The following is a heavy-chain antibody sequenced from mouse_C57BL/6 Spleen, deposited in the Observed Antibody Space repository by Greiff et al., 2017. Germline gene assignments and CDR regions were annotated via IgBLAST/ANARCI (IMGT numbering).Heavy chain of an antibody. J-gene: IGHJ3*01. CDR2: IRNKANGYTT. V-gene: IGHV7-3*01. CDR3: ARGLLPFAY. CDR1: GFTFTDYY. Sequence: EVQLVESGGGLVQPGGSLSLSCAASGFTFTDYYMSWVRQPPGKALEWLGFIRNKANGYTTEYSASVKGRFTISRDNSQSILYLQMNALRAEDSATYYCARGLLPFAYWGQGTLVTVSA. D-gene: IGHD2-3*01.